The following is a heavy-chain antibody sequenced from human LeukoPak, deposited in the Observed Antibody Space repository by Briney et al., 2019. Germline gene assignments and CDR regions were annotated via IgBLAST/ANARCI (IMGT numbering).Heavy chain of an antibody. CDR3: AKDIRAAAGTGAFDI. Sequence: GGSLRLSCAASGFTFDDYVMYWVRQVPGKGLEWVSGISWNSGSRGYAASVKGRFTISRDNAKNSLYLQMNSLRAEDTALYYCAKDIRAAAGTGAFDIWGQGTMVTVSS. CDR1: GFTFDDYV. D-gene: IGHD6-13*01. J-gene: IGHJ3*02. CDR2: ISWNSGSR. V-gene: IGHV3-9*01.